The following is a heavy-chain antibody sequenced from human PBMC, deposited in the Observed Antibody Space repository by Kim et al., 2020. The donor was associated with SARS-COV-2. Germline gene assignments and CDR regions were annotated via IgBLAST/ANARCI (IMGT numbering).Heavy chain of an antibody. Sequence: GGSLRLSCAASGFTFNSYGMNWVRQAPGKGLEWVSFVSFRGDTTLYADSMKGRFTISRDNSRNTVFLQMNSLRAEDTAIYYCAKGATTYSTGWYYFDYWGQGTLVTVSS. V-gene: IGHV3-23*01. CDR3: AKGATTYSTGWYYFDY. D-gene: IGHD6-19*01. J-gene: IGHJ4*02. CDR2: VSFRGDTT. CDR1: GFTFNSYG.